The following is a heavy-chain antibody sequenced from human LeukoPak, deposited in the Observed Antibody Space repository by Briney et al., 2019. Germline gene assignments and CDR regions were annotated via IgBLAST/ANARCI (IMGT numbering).Heavy chain of an antibody. CDR1: ESIVSGNY. Sequence: PGGSLRLSCAASESIVSGNYMTWVRQAPGKGLEWLSVIYTGGGTYYADSVKGRFTISRDTSKTTVYLQMNSLRGDDTAIYYCAHYDFWSGHALGIWGQGTMVTVSS. J-gene: IGHJ3*02. CDR2: IYTGGGT. CDR3: AHYDFWSGHALGI. D-gene: IGHD3-3*01. V-gene: IGHV3-66*01.